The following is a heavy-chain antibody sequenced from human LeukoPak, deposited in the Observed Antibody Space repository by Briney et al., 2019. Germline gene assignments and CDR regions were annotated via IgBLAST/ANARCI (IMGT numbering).Heavy chain of an antibody. J-gene: IGHJ4*02. CDR3: ARNINAFGGVIAAFDS. CDR2: IYPGDSEI. CDR1: GYSFTSYW. Sequence: GESLTISCQASGYSFTSYWIGWVRQMPGKGLEWMGIIYPGDSEIRYSPSFQGQVTISVDKSISTAYLQWSSLKASDTAIYFCARNINAFGGVIAAFDSWGQGTLVTVSS. D-gene: IGHD3-16*02. V-gene: IGHV5-51*01.